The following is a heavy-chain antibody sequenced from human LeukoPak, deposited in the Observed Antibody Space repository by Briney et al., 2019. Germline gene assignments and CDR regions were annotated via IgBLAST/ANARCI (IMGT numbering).Heavy chain of an antibody. Sequence: ASVKVSCKASGGTFSSYAISWVRQAPGQGLEWMGGIIPIFGTANYAQKFQGRVTITADESTSTAYMELSSLRSEDTAVYYCATDLSNYALDYWGQGTLVTVSS. V-gene: IGHV1-69*13. J-gene: IGHJ4*02. D-gene: IGHD1-7*01. CDR3: ATDLSNYALDY. CDR2: IIPIFGTA. CDR1: GGTFSSYA.